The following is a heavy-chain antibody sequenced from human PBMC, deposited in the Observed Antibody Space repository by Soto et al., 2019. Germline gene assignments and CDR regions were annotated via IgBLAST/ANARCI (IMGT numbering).Heavy chain of an antibody. V-gene: IGHV3-48*03. CDR1: GFTFRSYE. CDR2: ISSRATGI. D-gene: IGHD5-12*01. Sequence: EVKLVESGGGLVQPGGSLRISCAASGFTFRSYEMNWVRQAPGKXLEWVSYISSRATGIFYADSVKGRFTISRDDANNSLYLQMNSLRGEDTAVYYCARPRAFDGXDGGYFFDLWGQGTVVTVSS. J-gene: IGHJ4*02. CDR3: ARPRAFDGXDGGYFFDL.